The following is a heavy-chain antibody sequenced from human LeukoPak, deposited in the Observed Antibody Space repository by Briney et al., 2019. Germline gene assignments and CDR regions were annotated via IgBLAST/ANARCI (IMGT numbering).Heavy chain of an antibody. D-gene: IGHD3-3*01. CDR2: ISYDGGNK. CDR1: GFTFSSYG. J-gene: IGHJ6*02. CDR3: AKDKDFWSGYYRGVPYYYGLDV. Sequence: GGSLRLSCAASGFTFSSYGMHWVRQAPGKGLEWVAVISYDGGNKDYADSVKGRFTISRDNAKNTLYLQMNSLRPEDTALYYCAKDKDFWSGYYRGVPYYYGLDVWGQGTRSPSP. V-gene: IGHV3-30*18.